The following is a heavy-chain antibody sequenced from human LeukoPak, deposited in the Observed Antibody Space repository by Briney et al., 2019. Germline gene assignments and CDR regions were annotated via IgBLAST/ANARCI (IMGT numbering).Heavy chain of an antibody. CDR3: ATLDADYYYNYGMDV. CDR1: GFTFSSYV. CDR2: ISGSGGST. D-gene: IGHD3-9*01. V-gene: IGHV3-23*01. J-gene: IGHJ6*02. Sequence: GGSLRLSCAASGFTFSSYVMNWVRQAPGKGLEWVSAISGSGGSTYYADSVKGRFTISRDNSKNTLYLQMSSLRAEDTAIYFCATLDADYYYNYGMDVWGQGTTVTVSS.